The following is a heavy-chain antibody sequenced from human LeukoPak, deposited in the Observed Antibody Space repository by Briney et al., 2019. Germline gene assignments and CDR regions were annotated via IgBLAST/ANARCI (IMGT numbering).Heavy chain of an antibody. CDR3: ARDEEAAAGTGWFDP. J-gene: IGHJ5*02. V-gene: IGHV1-2*02. CDR1: GYTFTGYY. CDR2: INPNSGGT. D-gene: IGHD6-13*01. Sequence: ASVKVSCKASGYTFTGYYMHWVRQAPGPGLEWMGWINPNSGGTNYAQKFQGRVTMTRDTSISTAYMELSRLRSDDTAVYYCARDEEAAAGTGWFDPWGQGTLVTVSS.